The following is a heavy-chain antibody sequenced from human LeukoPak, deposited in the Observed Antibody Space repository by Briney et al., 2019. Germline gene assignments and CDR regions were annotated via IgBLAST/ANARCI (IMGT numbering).Heavy chain of an antibody. CDR3: ARGLVYCGGDCYRALDY. J-gene: IGHJ4*02. Sequence: GGSLRLSCAASGFTFSSYGMHWVRQAPGRGLEWVSYISSSSGSIYYADSVKGRFTISRDNAKNSLYLQMNSLRDEDTALYYCARGLVYCGGDCYRALDYWGQGVLVTVSS. D-gene: IGHD2-21*02. CDR2: ISSSSGSI. V-gene: IGHV3-48*02. CDR1: GFTFSSYG.